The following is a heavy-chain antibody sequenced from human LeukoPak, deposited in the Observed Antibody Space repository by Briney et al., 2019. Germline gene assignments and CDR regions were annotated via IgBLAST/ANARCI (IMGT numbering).Heavy chain of an antibody. CDR3: ARDLVEGATGYYYGMDV. D-gene: IGHD1-26*01. J-gene: IGHJ6*02. CDR1: GYTFTSYY. Sequence: GASVKVSCKAPGYTFTSYYMHWVRQAPGQGLEWMGIINPSGGSTSYAQKFQGRVTMTRDTSTSTVYMELSSLRSEDTAVYYCARDLVEGATGYYYGMDVWGQGTTVTVSS. CDR2: INPSGGST. V-gene: IGHV1-46*01.